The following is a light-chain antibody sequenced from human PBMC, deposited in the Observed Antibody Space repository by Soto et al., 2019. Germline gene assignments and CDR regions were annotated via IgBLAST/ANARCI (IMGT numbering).Light chain of an antibody. J-gene: IGKJ2*01. V-gene: IGKV1-39*01. CDR1: QTISGY. Sequence: DIQMTQSPSSLSASVGDRVTITCRASQTISGYLNWYQQKPGKAPKLLIYAASSLHSGVPSRFSGSGSGTDFTLTISSLQPEDFATYYCLQDYIYTPTFGQGTKLEIK. CDR3: LQDYIYTPT. CDR2: AAS.